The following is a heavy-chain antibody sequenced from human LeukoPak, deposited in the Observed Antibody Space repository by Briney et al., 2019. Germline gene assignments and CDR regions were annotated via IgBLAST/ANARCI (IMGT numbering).Heavy chain of an antibody. CDR1: GFTFSSYG. CDR3: AKGDTHSGSYHHYFDY. D-gene: IGHD1-26*01. CDR2: ISGSGGST. Sequence: GGSLRLSCAASGFTFSSYGMSWVRQAPGKGLEWVSAISGSGGSTYYADSVKGRFTISRDNSKNTLYLQMNSLRAEDTAVYYCAKGDTHSGSYHHYFDYWGQGTLVTVSS. V-gene: IGHV3-23*01. J-gene: IGHJ4*02.